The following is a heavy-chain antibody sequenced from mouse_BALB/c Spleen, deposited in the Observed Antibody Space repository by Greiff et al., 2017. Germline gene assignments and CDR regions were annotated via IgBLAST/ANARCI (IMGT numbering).Heavy chain of an antibody. CDR1: GFTFSSFG. Sequence: EVQGVESGGGLVQPGGSRKLSCAASGFTFSSFGMHWVRQAPEKGLEWVAYISSGSSTIYYADTVKGRFTISRDNPKNTLFLQMTSLRSEDTAMYYCAREDGYYLAWFAYWGQGTLVTVSA. J-gene: IGHJ3*01. D-gene: IGHD2-3*01. V-gene: IGHV5-17*02. CDR2: ISSGSSTI. CDR3: AREDGYYLAWFAY.